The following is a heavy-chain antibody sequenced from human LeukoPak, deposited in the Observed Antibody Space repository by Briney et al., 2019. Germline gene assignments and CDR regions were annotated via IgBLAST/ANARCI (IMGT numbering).Heavy chain of an antibody. Sequence: SQTLSLTCTVSGGSISSGDYYWSWIRQPPGKGLEWIGYIYYSGSTYYNPSLKSRVTISVDTSKNQFSLKLNSVTAADTAVYYCARVKGIGWFDPWGQGTLVTVSS. D-gene: IGHD2/OR15-2a*01. CDR1: GGSISSGDYY. J-gene: IGHJ5*02. CDR2: IYYSGST. CDR3: ARVKGIGWFDP. V-gene: IGHV4-30-4*01.